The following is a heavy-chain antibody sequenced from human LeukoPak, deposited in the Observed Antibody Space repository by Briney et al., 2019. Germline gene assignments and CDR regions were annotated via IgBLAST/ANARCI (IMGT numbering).Heavy chain of an antibody. Sequence: PGGSLRLSCAASGFTFSSYEMNWVRQAPGKGLEWVSYISSSSSYIYYADSVKGRFTISRDNAKNSLYLQMNSLRAEDTAVYYCARAFDYGDYVLKYFDYWGQGTLVTVSS. CDR3: ARAFDYGDYVLKYFDY. D-gene: IGHD4-17*01. J-gene: IGHJ4*02. CDR2: ISSSSSYI. CDR1: GFTFSSYE. V-gene: IGHV3-21*05.